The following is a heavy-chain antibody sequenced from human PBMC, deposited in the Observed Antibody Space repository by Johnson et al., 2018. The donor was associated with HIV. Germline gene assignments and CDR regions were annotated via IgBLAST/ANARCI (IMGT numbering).Heavy chain of an antibody. Sequence: VHLVESGGGLVQPGRSLRLSCGASGFSVSNTYMNWVRQAPGKGLEWVSIIYSGGNTYYVDSVKGRFTISRDNAKNSVYLQMNSLRAEDTALYYCAREALTYYDSSGSYYPVHDAFDIWGLGTLVTVSS. CDR3: AREALTYYDSSGSYYPVHDAFDI. CDR2: IYSGGNT. CDR1: GFSVSNTY. V-gene: IGHV3-69-1*01. J-gene: IGHJ3*02. D-gene: IGHD3-10*01.